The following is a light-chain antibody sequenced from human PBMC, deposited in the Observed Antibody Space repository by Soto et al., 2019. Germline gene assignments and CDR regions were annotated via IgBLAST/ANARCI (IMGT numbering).Light chain of an antibody. J-gene: IGLJ3*02. V-gene: IGLV1-44*01. CDR3: ATWDDSLNARGV. CDR2: NNN. Sequence: QAVVTQPPSASGTPGQRVTISCSGSRSNIGNNAVSWYQHFPGTAPKLLIYNNNQRPSGVPDRFSGSKSGTSASLAISGLPSEDEADYYCATWDDSLNARGVFGGGTQLTVL. CDR1: RSNIGNNA.